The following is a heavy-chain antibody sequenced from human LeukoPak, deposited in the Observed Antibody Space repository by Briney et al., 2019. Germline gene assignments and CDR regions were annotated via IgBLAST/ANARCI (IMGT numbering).Heavy chain of an antibody. Sequence: GESLKISCKGSGYSFTSYWISWVRQMPGKGLEWMGRIDPSDSYTNYSPSLQGHVTISADKSISTAYLQWSSLKASDTAMYYCARHYGGGEYYYGMDVWGQGTTVTVAS. CDR3: ARHYGGGEYYYGMDV. V-gene: IGHV5-10-1*01. CDR1: GYSFTSYW. J-gene: IGHJ6*02. D-gene: IGHD2-21*01. CDR2: IDPSDSYT.